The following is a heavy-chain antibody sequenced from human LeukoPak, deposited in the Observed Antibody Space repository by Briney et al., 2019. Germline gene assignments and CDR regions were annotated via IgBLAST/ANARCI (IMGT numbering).Heavy chain of an antibody. CDR2: IQRDGSER. V-gene: IGHV3-7*01. CDR3: ARDGGLFRLLIAYYFDS. J-gene: IGHJ4*02. Sequence: GGSLRLSCAASGFTFSSYWMGWVRQAPGKGLEWVASIQRDGSERYYVDSVKGRFTISRDNAENSLSLQMNSLRPEDTAVYYCARDGGLFRLLIAYYFDSWGQGTLVTVSS. CDR1: GFTFSSYW. D-gene: IGHD3/OR15-3a*01.